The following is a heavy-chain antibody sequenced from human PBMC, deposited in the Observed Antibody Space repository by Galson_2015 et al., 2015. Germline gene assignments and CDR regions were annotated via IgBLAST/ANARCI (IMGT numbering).Heavy chain of an antibody. CDR2: TSYSGRI. Sequence: SETLSLTCTVSGGSISNYYWNWIRQPPGKGLEWIAYTSYSGRIDYNPSLKSRVTISIDTSKNQFSLKLSSVTAADTAVYYCARELGYCSSTSCPPSPRDAFNIWGQGTMVTVSS. CDR1: GGSISNYY. J-gene: IGHJ3*02. V-gene: IGHV4-59*01. D-gene: IGHD2-2*01. CDR3: ARELGYCSSTSCPPSPRDAFNI.